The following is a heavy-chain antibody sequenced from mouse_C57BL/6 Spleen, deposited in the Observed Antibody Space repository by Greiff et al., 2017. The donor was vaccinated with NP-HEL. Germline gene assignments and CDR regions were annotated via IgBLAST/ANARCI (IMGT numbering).Heavy chain of an antibody. CDR3: ARDEGYYSNWGAWFAY. CDR2: ISDGGSYT. Sequence: EVHLVESGGGLVKPGGSLKLSCAASGFTFSSYAMSWVRQTPEKRLEWVATISDGGSYTYYPDNVKGRFTISRDNAKNNLYLQMSHLKSEDTAMYYCARDEGYYSNWGAWFAYWGQGTLVTVSA. D-gene: IGHD2-5*01. V-gene: IGHV5-4*01. J-gene: IGHJ3*01. CDR1: GFTFSSYA.